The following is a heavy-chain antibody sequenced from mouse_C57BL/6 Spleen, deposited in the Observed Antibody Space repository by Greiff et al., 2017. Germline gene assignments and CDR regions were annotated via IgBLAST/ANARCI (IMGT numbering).Heavy chain of an antibody. J-gene: IGHJ4*01. V-gene: IGHV5-17*01. Sequence: DVHLVESGGGLVKPGGSLKLSCAASGFTFSDYGMHWVRQAPEKGLEWVAYISSGSSTIYYADTVKGRFTISRDNAKNTLFLQMTSLRSEDTAMYYCARGPLYAMDYWGQGTSVTVSS. D-gene: IGHD6-1*01. CDR2: ISSGSSTI. CDR1: GFTFSDYG. CDR3: ARGPLYAMDY.